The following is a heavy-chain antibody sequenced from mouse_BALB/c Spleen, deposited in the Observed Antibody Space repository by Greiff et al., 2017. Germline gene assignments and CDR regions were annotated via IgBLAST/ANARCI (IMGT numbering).Heavy chain of an antibody. CDR1: GYSITSGSY. D-gene: IGHD3-1*01. J-gene: IGHJ2*01. V-gene: IGHV3-6*02. Sequence: EVQLQESGPGLVKPSLSLSLTCSVTGYSITSGSYWNWIRQFPGNLLEWMGYISYDGSNNYNPSLNIRISITRDTSKHQFFLKLNSVTTEDTATYYCARASGKPSFDYWGQGTTLPVAS. CDR2: ISYDGSN. CDR3: ARASGKPSFDY.